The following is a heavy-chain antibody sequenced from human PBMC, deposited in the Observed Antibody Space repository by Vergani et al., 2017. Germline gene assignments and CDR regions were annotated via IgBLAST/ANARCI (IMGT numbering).Heavy chain of an antibody. V-gene: IGHV4-30-2*02. D-gene: IGHD2-21*02. Sequence: QLQLQESGSGLVKPSQTLSLTCAVSGGSISSGGYSWSWIRQPPGKGLEWIGYIYHSGSTYYNPSLKSRVTISVDRSKNQFSLKLSSVTAADTAVYYCARTGGDWASPNFDYWGQGTLVTVSS. CDR3: ARTGGDWASPNFDY. CDR1: GGSISSGGYS. CDR2: IYHSGST. J-gene: IGHJ4*02.